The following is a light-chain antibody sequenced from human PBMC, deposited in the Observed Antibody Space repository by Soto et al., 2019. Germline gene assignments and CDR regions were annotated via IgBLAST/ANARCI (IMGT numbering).Light chain of an antibody. V-gene: IGKV1-17*01. CDR1: QGIRNE. CDR3: LQHNSYPHT. J-gene: IGKJ4*01. Sequence: DIQMTQSPSSLSASVGYRVTITCRASQGIRNELGWYQQKPGKAPKRLIYAASSLQSGVPSRFSGSGYGTEFPLTISSLQPEDFETYYCLQHNSYPHTFGGGTKVDIK. CDR2: AAS.